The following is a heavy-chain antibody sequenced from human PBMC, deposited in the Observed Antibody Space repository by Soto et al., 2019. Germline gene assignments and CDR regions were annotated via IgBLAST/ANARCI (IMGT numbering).Heavy chain of an antibody. V-gene: IGHV3-74*01. CDR3: ARDDGTGTYYTPS. D-gene: IGHD3-10*01. J-gene: IGHJ5*02. CDR1: GLTFSSYW. CDR2: IKRDGSDT. Sequence: EEQLVESGGGLVQPGGSLRLSCAASGLTFSSYWMHWVRQAPGKGRVWVSGIKRDGSDTSYAGSVKGRFTISRDNAKIMLYLQMNRLRAEDTAVYYCARDDGTGTYYTPSWGQGTLVTVSS.